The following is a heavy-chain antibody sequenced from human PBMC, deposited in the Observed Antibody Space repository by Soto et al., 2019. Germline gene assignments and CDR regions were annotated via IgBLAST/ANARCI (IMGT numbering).Heavy chain of an antibody. J-gene: IGHJ5*02. Sequence: ASVKVSCKASGYTFTSYGISWVRQAPGQGLEWMGWISAYNGNTNYAQKLQGRVTMTTDTSTSTAYMELRSLRSDDTAVHYCARDKGIVVVVAAWDWFDTWGQRTLVTVSS. V-gene: IGHV1-18*04. CDR2: ISAYNGNT. D-gene: IGHD2-15*01. CDR3: ARDKGIVVVVAAWDWFDT. CDR1: GYTFTSYG.